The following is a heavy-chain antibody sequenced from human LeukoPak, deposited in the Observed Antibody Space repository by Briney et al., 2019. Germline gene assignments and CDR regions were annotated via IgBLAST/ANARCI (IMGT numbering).Heavy chain of an antibody. CDR1: GFTFSRYW. Sequence: GGSLRLSCAASGFTFSRYWMSWVRQAPGKGLEWVSAISGSGGSTYYADSVKGRFTISRDNSKNTLYLQMNSLRAEDTAVYYCAKSPGRVILGYCSGGSCPGRSGWFDPWGQGTLVTVSP. D-gene: IGHD2-15*01. J-gene: IGHJ5*02. CDR3: AKSPGRVILGYCSGGSCPGRSGWFDP. V-gene: IGHV3-23*01. CDR2: ISGSGGST.